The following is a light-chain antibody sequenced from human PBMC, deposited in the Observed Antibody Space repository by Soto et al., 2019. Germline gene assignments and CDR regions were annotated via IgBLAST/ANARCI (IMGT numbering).Light chain of an antibody. CDR2: RAS. V-gene: IGKV3D-15*01. CDR1: RRVSSN. Sequence: IVMTQSPATLSVSPGERATLSCRTSRRVSSNLAWYQQKPGQAPRLLIYRASTRATGIPARFSGSGSGTESSLTITSLQPDDFATYYCQQYNSYSVITVAQGTRLEIK. CDR3: QQYNSYSVIT. J-gene: IGKJ5*01.